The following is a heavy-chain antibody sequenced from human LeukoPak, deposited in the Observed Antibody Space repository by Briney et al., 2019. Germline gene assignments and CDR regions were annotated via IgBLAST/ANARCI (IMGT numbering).Heavy chain of an antibody. CDR3: ARHYDGGAKLRLDY. D-gene: IGHD3-22*01. CDR2: IHYSGSA. Sequence: SETLSLTCTVSGASISGCFWSWIRQPPGKGPEWIGFIHYSGSANYNPSLESRLTTSADTSKNQFSLKLSSVVAADTAVYYCARHYDGGAKLRLDYWGRGTLVTVSS. CDR1: GASISGCF. V-gene: IGHV4-59*08. J-gene: IGHJ4*02.